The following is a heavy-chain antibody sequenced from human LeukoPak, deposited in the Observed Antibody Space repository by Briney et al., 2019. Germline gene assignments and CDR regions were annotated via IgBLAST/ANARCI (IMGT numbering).Heavy chain of an antibody. Sequence: GASVKVSCKASGYTFTDYNMHWVRQALGQGPEWMGWMSPNSGGTNYAQKFQGRVTMTRDTSISTAYMELSRLRSDDTAVYYCAREVGGSAFDIWGQGTMVTVSS. V-gene: IGHV1-2*02. D-gene: IGHD3-16*01. CDR3: AREVGGSAFDI. J-gene: IGHJ3*02. CDR2: MSPNSGGT. CDR1: GYTFTDYN.